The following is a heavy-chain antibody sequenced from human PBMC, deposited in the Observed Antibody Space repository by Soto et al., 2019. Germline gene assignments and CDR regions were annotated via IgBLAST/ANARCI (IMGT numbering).Heavy chain of an antibody. J-gene: IGHJ4*02. CDR3: ARALLQPKY. V-gene: IGHV1-18*01. Sequence: ASVKVSCKASGYTFTSYDINWVRQATGQGLEWMGWISGYNGNTNYAQKFQGRVTMTTDTSTSTAYMELRSLRSDDTAVYYCARALLQPKYWGQGTLVTVSS. CDR2: ISGYNGNT. D-gene: IGHD6-6*01. CDR1: GYTFTSYD.